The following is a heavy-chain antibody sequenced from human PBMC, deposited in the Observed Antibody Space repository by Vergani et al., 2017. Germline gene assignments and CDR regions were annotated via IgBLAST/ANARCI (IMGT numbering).Heavy chain of an antibody. CDR2: VNFVTGAA. D-gene: IGHD2-15*01. V-gene: IGHV1-46*02. CDR3: AISIGYCTSGSCRPYYFDL. Sequence: QVQLVQSGAAVKKPGASAKVSCTASGYIFKNYYMHWLRLAPGQGFQWMGVVNFVTGAATSPQKFEGRITMTRDTSTATFYMDLSSHQYEDTAIYYCAISIGYCTSGSCRPYYFDLWGQGTLVTVSS. J-gene: IGHJ4*02. CDR1: GYIFKNYY.